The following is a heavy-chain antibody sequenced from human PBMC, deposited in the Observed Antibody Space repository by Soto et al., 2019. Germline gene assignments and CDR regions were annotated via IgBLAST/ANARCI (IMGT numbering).Heavy chain of an antibody. J-gene: IGHJ4*02. CDR3: ARDQVKGTMTIL. D-gene: IGHD4-17*01. Sequence: GSLRLSCAASGFTFINYAMHWVRQAPGKGLEWVAVISYDGSNKYYADSVKGRFTISRDNSKNTMYLQMNSLSAEDTAVYHCARDQVKGTMTILWGQGTLVTVSS. CDR1: GFTFINYA. CDR2: ISYDGSNK. V-gene: IGHV3-30-3*01.